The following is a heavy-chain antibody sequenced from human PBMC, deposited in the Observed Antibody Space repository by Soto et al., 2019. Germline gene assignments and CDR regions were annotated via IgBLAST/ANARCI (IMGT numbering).Heavy chain of an antibody. D-gene: IGHD2-21*02. V-gene: IGHV1-18*04. Sequence: AAGKVACKPYGDTLSSFRISLVRHSPGQGVDWMGWISPYNGDTNYAQTLQGRFTMTTDTSTSTAYMELRSLTSDDTDVYYFVSDRQYYKYCDGDCGHYFDFWAQATLLAASS. CDR2: ISPYNGDT. CDR1: GDTLSSFR. CDR3: VSDRQYYKYCDGDCGHYFDF. J-gene: IGHJ4*02.